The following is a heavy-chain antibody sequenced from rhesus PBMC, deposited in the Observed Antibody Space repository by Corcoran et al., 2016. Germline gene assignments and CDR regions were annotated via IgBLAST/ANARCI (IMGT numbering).Heavy chain of an antibody. CDR1: GGPLSDYFY. CDR2: IYGGSGST. Sequence: QVQLQESGPGLVKPSETLSLTCAVFGGPLSDYFYWSLIRPPHGPVLEWIGQIYGGSGSTYYNPSLKSRVTVSKDTSKNQVSLKLSSVTTADTAVYYCARVNIWTGSNSLDVWGRGVLVTVSS. J-gene: IGHJ5-2*02. V-gene: IGHV4S7*01. CDR3: ARVNIWTGSNSLDV. D-gene: IGHD3-3*01.